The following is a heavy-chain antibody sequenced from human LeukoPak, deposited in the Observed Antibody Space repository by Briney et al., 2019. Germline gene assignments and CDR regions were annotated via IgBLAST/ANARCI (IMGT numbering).Heavy chain of an antibody. V-gene: IGHV3-23*01. CDR1: GFTFSNYA. CDR2: ISGSGVST. CDR3: AKGGGGVLAS. J-gene: IGHJ4*02. Sequence: GGSLRLSCAASGFTFSNYAMSWVRQAPGKGLEWVSTISGSGVSTYYADSVKGRFTISRDNSKNTLFLQMNSLKADDTAVYYCAKGGGGVLASWGQGTLVTVSS. D-gene: IGHD3-16*01.